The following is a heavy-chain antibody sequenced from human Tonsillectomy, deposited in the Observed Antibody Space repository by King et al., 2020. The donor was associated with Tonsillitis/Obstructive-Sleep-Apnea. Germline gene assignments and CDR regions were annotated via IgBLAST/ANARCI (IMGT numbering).Heavy chain of an antibody. Sequence: VQLVQSGAEVKKPGSSVKVSCKASGGTFSSYAISWVRQAPGQGLEWMGGIIPIFGTANYAQKFQGRVTITADESTSTAYMELSRLGSEETAVYYCARDSKYYDFWSGYYNGNYYYYYYMDVWGKGTTVTVSS. CDR3: ARDSKYYDFWSGYYNGNYYYYYYMDV. V-gene: IGHV1-69*12. J-gene: IGHJ6*03. CDR1: GGTFSSYA. D-gene: IGHD3-3*01. CDR2: IIPIFGTA.